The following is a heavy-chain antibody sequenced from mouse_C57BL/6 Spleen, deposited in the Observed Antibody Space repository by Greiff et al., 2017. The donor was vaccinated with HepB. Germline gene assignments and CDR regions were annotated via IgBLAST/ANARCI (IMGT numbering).Heavy chain of an antibody. D-gene: IGHD1-1*01. CDR2: IYPGSGNT. CDR1: GYTFTDYY. V-gene: IGHV1-76*01. Sequence: QVQLKQSGAELVRPGASVKLSCKASGYTFTDYYINWVKQRPGQGLEWIARIYPGSGNTYYNEKFKGKATLTAEKSSSTAYMQLSSLTSEDSAVYFCARSKGYGSSSYWYFDVWGTGTTVTVSS. CDR3: ARSKGYGSSSYWYFDV. J-gene: IGHJ1*03.